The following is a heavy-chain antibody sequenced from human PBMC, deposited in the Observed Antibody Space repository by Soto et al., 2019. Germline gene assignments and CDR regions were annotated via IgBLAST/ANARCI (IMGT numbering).Heavy chain of an antibody. D-gene: IGHD3-10*01. V-gene: IGHV1-18*01. CDR1: GYTFTSYG. CDR2: ISAYNGNT. CDR3: ARGFYGSGINGNWFDP. Sequence: ASVKVSCKASGYTFTSYGISWVRQAPGQGLEWMGWISAYNGNTNYAQKLQGRVTMTTDTSTSTAYMELRSLRSDDTAVYYCARGFYGSGINGNWFDPWGQGTLVTVSS. J-gene: IGHJ5*02.